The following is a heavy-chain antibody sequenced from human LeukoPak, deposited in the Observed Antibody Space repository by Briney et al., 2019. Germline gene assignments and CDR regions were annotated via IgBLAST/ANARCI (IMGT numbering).Heavy chain of an antibody. D-gene: IGHD4-17*01. J-gene: IGHJ5*02. CDR2: IYYSGST. CDR3: ARDYGDLLHWFDP. CDR1: GGSFSGYY. V-gene: IGHV4-59*01. Sequence: SETLSLTCAVYGGSFSGYYWSWIRQPPGKGLEWIGYIYYSGSTNYNPSLKSRVTISVDTSKNQFSLKLSSVTAADTAVYYCARDYGDLLHWFDPWGQGTLVTVSS.